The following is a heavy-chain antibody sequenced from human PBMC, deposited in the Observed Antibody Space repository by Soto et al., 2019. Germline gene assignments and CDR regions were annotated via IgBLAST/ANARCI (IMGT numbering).Heavy chain of an antibody. CDR3: ARPAYDFWSGWVPDYYYYGMDV. D-gene: IGHD3-3*01. J-gene: IGHJ6*02. V-gene: IGHV1-69*13. Sequence: ASVKVSCKASGGTFSSYAISWVRQAPGQGLEWMGGIIPIFGTANYAQKFQGRVTITADESTSTAYMELSSLRSEDTAVYYCARPAYDFWSGWVPDYYYYGMDVWGQGTTVTVSS. CDR1: GGTFSSYA. CDR2: IIPIFGTA.